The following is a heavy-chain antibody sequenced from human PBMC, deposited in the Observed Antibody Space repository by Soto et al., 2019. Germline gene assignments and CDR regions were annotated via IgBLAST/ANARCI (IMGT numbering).Heavy chain of an antibody. D-gene: IGHD1-7*01. J-gene: IGHJ4*02. Sequence: GGSLRLSCAASGFTFSSYAMHWVRQAPGKGLEWVAVISYDGSNKYYADSVKGRFTISRDNSKNTLYLQMNSLRAEDTAVYYCARERRTGTKYYFDYWGQGTLVTVSS. CDR2: ISYDGSNK. CDR3: ARERRTGTKYYFDY. CDR1: GFTFSSYA. V-gene: IGHV3-30-3*01.